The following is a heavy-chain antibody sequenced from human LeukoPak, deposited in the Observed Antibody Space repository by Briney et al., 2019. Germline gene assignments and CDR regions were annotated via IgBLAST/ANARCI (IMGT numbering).Heavy chain of an antibody. CDR2: ISSSSSYI. J-gene: IGHJ4*02. CDR3: ASAWEEQACDY. Sequence: PGGSLRLSCAASGFTFSSYSMNWVRQAPGKGLEWVSSISSSSSYIYYADSVKGRFTISRDNAKNSLYLQMNSLRAEDTAVYYCASAWEEQACDYWGQGTLVTVSS. V-gene: IGHV3-21*01. D-gene: IGHD1-26*01. CDR1: GFTFSSYS.